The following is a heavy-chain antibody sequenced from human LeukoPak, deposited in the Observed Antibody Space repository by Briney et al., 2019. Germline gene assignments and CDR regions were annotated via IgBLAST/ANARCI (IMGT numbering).Heavy chain of an antibody. CDR2: IYWNDDK. J-gene: IGHJ4*02. D-gene: IGHD6-19*01. CDR1: GFSLSSQGVG. Sequence: SGPTLVNPTQTLTLTCAFAGFSLSSQGVGVGWIRQPPGKALEWLALIYWNDDKRYSPSLKSRLTISKDTSKSQVVLTMTNMDPVDTATYYCARATRPDIAVTGFDYWGQGTLVTVSS. V-gene: IGHV2-5*01. CDR3: ARATRPDIAVTGFDY.